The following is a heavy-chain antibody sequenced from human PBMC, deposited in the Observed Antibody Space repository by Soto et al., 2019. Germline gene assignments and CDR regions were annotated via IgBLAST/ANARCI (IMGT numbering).Heavy chain of an antibody. CDR1: GDSVSSNSAS. V-gene: IGHV6-1*01. D-gene: IGHD1-7*01. Sequence: SQTLLLTCVISGDSVSSNSASWNWIRLSPSRGLEWLARTYYRSRWYNDYAVSVRSRITVNPDTSKNQFSLQLTSVTPEDTAVCYCAGTTSHHWLYMDVWGKGATVTVSS. CDR3: AGTTSHHWLYMDV. CDR2: TYYRSRWYN. J-gene: IGHJ6*03.